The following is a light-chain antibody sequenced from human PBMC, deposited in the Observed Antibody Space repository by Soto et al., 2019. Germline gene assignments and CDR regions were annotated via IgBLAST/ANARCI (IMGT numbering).Light chain of an antibody. V-gene: IGKV3-20*01. CDR3: QQYGSSLPWT. J-gene: IGKJ1*01. CDR1: QSVSNNY. Sequence: EIVLSQSPCTLSLSPGERATLSCRAIQSVSNNYLAWYQQKPGQAPRLLIYGASSRATGIPDRFSGSGSGTDFTLTISRLEPEDFAVYYCQQYGSSLPWTFGQGTKVDIK. CDR2: GAS.